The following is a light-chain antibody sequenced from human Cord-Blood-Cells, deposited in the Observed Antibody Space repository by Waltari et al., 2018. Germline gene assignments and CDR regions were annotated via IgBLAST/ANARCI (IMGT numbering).Light chain of an antibody. CDR1: QSISSW. CDR2: KAS. V-gene: IGKV1-5*03. J-gene: IGKJ2*01. Sequence: DIQMTQSPSTLSASVGDRVTIPCRASQSISSWLAWYQQKPGKAPKLLIYKASSLESGVPSRFSGSGSGTEFTHTISSLQPDDFATYYCQQYNSYPYTFGQGTKLEIK. CDR3: QQYNSYPYT.